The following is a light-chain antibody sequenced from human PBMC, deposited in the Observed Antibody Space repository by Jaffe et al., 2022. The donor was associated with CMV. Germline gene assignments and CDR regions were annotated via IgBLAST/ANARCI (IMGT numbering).Light chain of an antibody. J-gene: IGLJ2*01. CDR2: DVS. Sequence: QSALTQPRSVSGSPGQSVTISCTGTSSDVGGYNVVSWFQQHPGKAPKVIIYDVSKRPSGVPDRFSGSKSGNTASLTISGLQAEDEADYYCCSYAGSYTVVFGGGTKLTVL. V-gene: IGLV2-11*01. CDR3: CSYAGSYTVV. CDR1: SSDVGGYNV.